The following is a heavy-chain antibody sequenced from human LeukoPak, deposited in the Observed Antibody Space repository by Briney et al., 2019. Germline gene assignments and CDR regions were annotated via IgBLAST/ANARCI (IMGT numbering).Heavy chain of an antibody. J-gene: IGHJ4*02. CDR2: IRYDGSNK. CDR1: GFTFSSYG. D-gene: IGHD3-10*01. V-gene: IGHV3-30*02. Sequence: GGSLRLSCAASGFTFSSYGMHWVRQAPGKGLEWVAFIRYDGSNKYYADSVKGRFTISRDNSKNTLYLQMNSLRAEDTAVYYCAKDRGSGSYYSEGFDYWGQGTLVTVSS. CDR3: AKDRGSGSYYSEGFDY.